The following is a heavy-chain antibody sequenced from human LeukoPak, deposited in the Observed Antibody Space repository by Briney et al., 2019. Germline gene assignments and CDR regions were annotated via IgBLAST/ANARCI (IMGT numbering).Heavy chain of an antibody. CDR2: IIPIFGTA. Sequence: SVKVSCKASGGTFSSYAISWVRQAPGQGLEWMGGIIPIFGTANYAQKFQGRVTITADESTSTAYMELSSLRSEDTAVYYCARGLHISSLIFDYWGQGTLVTVSS. D-gene: IGHD6-6*01. V-gene: IGHV1-69*13. CDR3: ARGLHISSLIFDY. J-gene: IGHJ4*02. CDR1: GGTFSSYA.